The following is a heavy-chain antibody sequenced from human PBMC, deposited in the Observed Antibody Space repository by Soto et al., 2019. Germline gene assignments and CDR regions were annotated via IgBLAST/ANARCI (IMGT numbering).Heavy chain of an antibody. Sequence: GGSLRLSCATSGLTFSNYAMSWVRQAPGGGLEWVSSMSGSSSTTYYADSVRGRFTISRGRSKNTLYLQMSSLRAEDTALYYCAKNQERELPRVIDFWGQGTLVTVSS. J-gene: IGHJ4*02. CDR1: GLTFSNYA. CDR3: AKNQERELPRVIDF. V-gene: IGHV3-23*01. CDR2: MSGSSSTT. D-gene: IGHD1-7*01.